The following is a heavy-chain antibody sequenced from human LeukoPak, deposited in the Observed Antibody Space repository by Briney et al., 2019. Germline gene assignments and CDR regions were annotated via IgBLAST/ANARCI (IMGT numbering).Heavy chain of an antibody. CDR2: IYSGGST. D-gene: IGHD3-10*01. J-gene: IGHJ4*02. CDR1: GFTVSSNY. V-gene: IGHV3-53*01. Sequence: GGSLRLSCAASGFTVSSNYMSWVRQAPGKGLEWVSVIYSGGSTYYADSVKGRFTISRDNSKNTLYLQMNSLRAEDTAVYYCAREVRGATSGDWGQGTLVTVSS. CDR3: AREVRGATSGD.